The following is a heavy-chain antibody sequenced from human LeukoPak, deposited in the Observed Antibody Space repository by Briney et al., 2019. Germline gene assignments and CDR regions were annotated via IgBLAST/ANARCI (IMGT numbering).Heavy chain of an antibody. J-gene: IGHJ3*02. CDR2: IYSGGGT. CDR3: ARAGMGPSDAFDI. V-gene: IGHV3-66*01. Sequence: GSLRLSCAVSGFTVSSNYMSWVRRAPGKGLEWVSIIYSGGGTKYADSVKGRFTISRDNSKNTLILQMNSLRAEDTAVYYCARAGMGPSDAFDIWGQGTMVTVSS. D-gene: IGHD5-24*01. CDR1: GFTVSSNY.